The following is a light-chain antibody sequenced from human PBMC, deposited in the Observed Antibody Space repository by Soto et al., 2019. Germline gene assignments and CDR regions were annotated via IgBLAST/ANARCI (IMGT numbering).Light chain of an antibody. CDR3: QQYGSSPGT. CDR2: RVA. V-gene: IGKV3-20*01. CDR1: QNVNNNY. J-gene: IGKJ5*01. Sequence: EVVLTQSPGTLSLSPGERATLSCRASQNVNNNYLAWYQQKPGQAPRLLIHRVAIRATCIPDRFSGSGSGADFILNISRVEPDEFAVYYCQQYGSSPGTFGQGTRLEIK.